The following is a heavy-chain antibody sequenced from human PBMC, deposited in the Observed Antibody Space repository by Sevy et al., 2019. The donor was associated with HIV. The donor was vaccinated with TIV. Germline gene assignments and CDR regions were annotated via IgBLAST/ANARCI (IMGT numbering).Heavy chain of an antibody. CDR1: GYSFSNYW. CDR2: IYPGDSDT. D-gene: IGHD2-15*01. CDR3: ARFGSYRLSYYGMDV. Sequence: GESLKISCKGSGYSFSNYWIGWVRQMPGKGLELMGIIYPGDSDTRSSPSFQGQVTISVDKSSSTAYLQWSRLRASDTAMYYCARFGSYRLSYYGMDVWGQGTTVTVSS. J-gene: IGHJ6*02. V-gene: IGHV5-51*01.